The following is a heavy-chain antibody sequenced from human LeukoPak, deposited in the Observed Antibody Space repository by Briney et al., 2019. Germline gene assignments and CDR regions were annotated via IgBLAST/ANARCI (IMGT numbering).Heavy chain of an antibody. J-gene: IGHJ4*02. CDR1: GGSFSGYY. V-gene: IGHV4-34*01. D-gene: IGHD3-22*01. CDR2: INHSGST. Sequence: PSETLSLTCAVYGGSFSGYYWSWIRQPPGKGLEWIGEINHSGSTNYNPSLKSRVTISVDTSKNQFSLKLSSVTAADTAVYYCARYPSYYYDSSGRGGGFDYWGQGTLVTVSS. CDR3: ARYPSYYYDSSGRGGGFDY.